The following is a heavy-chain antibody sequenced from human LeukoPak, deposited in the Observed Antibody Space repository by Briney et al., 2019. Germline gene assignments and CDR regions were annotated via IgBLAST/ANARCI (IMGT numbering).Heavy chain of an antibody. D-gene: IGHD6-13*01. Sequence: PGGSLRLSCAASGFTFSSYTMHWVRQTPGKGLEWVAVISYDGSNKYYADSVKGRFTISRDNSKNTLYLQMNSLRAEDTAMYYCASSSWYYYFDYWGQGTLVTVSS. J-gene: IGHJ4*02. CDR2: ISYDGSNK. CDR1: GFTFSSYT. CDR3: ASSSWYYYFDY. V-gene: IGHV3-30*04.